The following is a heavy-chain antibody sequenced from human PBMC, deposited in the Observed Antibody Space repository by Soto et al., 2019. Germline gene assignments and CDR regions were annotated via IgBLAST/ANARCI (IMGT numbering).Heavy chain of an antibody. J-gene: IGHJ2*01. CDR3: AREDYGDLNWYFDL. Sequence: GSLRLSGAASGFTFRSYSMNWVRQAPGKGLEWVSSISSSSIYIYYADSVKGRFTISRDNAKNSLYLQMNSLRAEDTAVYYCAREDYGDLNWYFDLWGRGTLVTVSS. D-gene: IGHD4-17*01. V-gene: IGHV3-21*01. CDR2: ISSSSIYI. CDR1: GFTFRSYS.